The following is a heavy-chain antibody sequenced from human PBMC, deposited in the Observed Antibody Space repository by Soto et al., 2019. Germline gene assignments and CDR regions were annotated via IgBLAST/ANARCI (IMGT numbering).Heavy chain of an antibody. J-gene: IGHJ3*02. CDR1: GFTFSSYA. CDR2: ISGSGGST. CDR3: AKDREGSSWSFHDAFDI. Sequence: GGSLRLSCAASGFTFSSYAMSWVRQAPGKGLEWVSAISGSGGSTYYADSVKGRFTISRDNSKNTLYLQMNSLRAEDTAVYYCAKDREGSSWSFHDAFDIWGQGTMVTVSS. V-gene: IGHV3-23*01. D-gene: IGHD6-13*01.